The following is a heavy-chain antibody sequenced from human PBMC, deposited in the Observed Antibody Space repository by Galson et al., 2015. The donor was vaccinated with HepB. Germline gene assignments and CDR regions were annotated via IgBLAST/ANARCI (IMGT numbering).Heavy chain of an antibody. CDR3: ARDHPYDFWSGRLDV. CDR2: INQDGSEK. CDR1: GFMFSSYW. D-gene: IGHD3-3*01. J-gene: IGHJ6*04. V-gene: IGHV3-7*03. Sequence: SLRLSCAASGFMFSSYWMTWARQAPGKGLEWVANINQDGSEKYYVDSVKGRFSIYRDNDKNSLFLQMNRLRAEDTAVYYCARDHPYDFWSGRLDVWGKGTTVTVSS.